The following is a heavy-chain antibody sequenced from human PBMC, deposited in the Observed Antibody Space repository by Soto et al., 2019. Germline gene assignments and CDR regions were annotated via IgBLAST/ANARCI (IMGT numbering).Heavy chain of an antibody. CDR3: ARNPYSGNYSPLDY. J-gene: IGHJ4*02. D-gene: IGHD1-26*01. Sequence: GGSLRLSCEVYGFTFSGYSMNWVRQAPGKGLEWVSYISSGSNSIYYGDSVKGRFTMSRDNSKNSLILQMSSLRDEDTAVYFCARNPYSGNYSPLDYWGQGALVTVSS. CDR1: GFTFSGYS. CDR2: ISSGSNSI. V-gene: IGHV3-48*02.